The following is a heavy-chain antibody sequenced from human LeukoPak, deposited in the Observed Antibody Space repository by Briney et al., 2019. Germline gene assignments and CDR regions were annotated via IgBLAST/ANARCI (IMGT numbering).Heavy chain of an antibody. J-gene: IGHJ4*02. CDR1: GFTFSSYS. V-gene: IGHV3-48*01. D-gene: IGHD3-22*01. CDR2: ISSSSSTI. CDR3: ARGGYDHNYYFDY. Sequence: GGSLRLSCAASGFTFSSYSMNWVRQAPGKGLEWVSYISSSSSTIYYADSVKGRFTISRDNAKNSLYLQMNSLRAEDTAVYYCARGGYDHNYYFDYWGQGTLVTVSS.